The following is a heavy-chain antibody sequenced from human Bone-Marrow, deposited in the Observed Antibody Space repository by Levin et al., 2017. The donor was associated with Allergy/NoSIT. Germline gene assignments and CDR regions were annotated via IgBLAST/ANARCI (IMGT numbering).Heavy chain of an antibody. D-gene: IGHD6-13*01. Sequence: SETLSLTCAVSGGSISSSNWWSWVRQPPGKGLEWIGEIYHSGSTNYNPSLKSRVTISVDKSKNQFSLKLSSVTAADTAVYYCARWREQLVTGGGWFDPWGQGTLVTVSS. V-gene: IGHV4-4*02. CDR3: ARWREQLVTGGGWFDP. CDR1: GGSISSSNW. CDR2: IYHSGST. J-gene: IGHJ5*02.